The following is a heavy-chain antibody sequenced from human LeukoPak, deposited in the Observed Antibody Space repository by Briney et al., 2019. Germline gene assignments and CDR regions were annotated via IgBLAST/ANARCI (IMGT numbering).Heavy chain of an antibody. J-gene: IGHJ4*02. CDR1: GGTFSSYA. V-gene: IGHV1-69*04. Sequence: ASVKVSCKASGGTFSSYAISWVRQAPGRGLEWMGRIIPILGIANYAQKFQGRVTITADKSTSTAYMELSSLRSEDTAVYYCARDSSGYLFDYWGQGTLVTVSS. CDR2: IIPILGIA. CDR3: ARDSSGYLFDY. D-gene: IGHD3-22*01.